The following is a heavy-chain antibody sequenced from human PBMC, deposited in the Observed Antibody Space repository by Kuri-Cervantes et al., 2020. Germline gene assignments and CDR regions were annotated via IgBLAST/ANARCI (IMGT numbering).Heavy chain of an antibody. CDR1: GFTFSSYE. D-gene: IGHD3-10*01. J-gene: IGHJ5*02. V-gene: IGHV3-48*03. CDR3: ARVRVQGVRKAGFDP. CDR2: ISSSGSTI. Sequence: GESLKISCAASGFTFSSYEMNWVCQAPGKGLEWVSYISSSGSTIYYADSVKGRFTISRDNAKNSLYLQMNSLRAEDTAVYYCARVRVQGVRKAGFDPWGQGTLVTVSS.